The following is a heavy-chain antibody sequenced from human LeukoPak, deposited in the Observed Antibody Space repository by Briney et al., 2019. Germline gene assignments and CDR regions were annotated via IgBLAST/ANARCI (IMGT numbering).Heavy chain of an antibody. Sequence: ASVKVSCKASGYTFTSYDINWVRQATGQGLEWMGWINAGNGNTKYSQEFQGRVTITRDTSASTAYMELSSLRSEDMAVYYCAREGSSSYYYVDVWGKGTTVTVSS. CDR3: AREGSSSYYYVDV. CDR1: GYTFTSYD. J-gene: IGHJ6*03. D-gene: IGHD6-6*01. CDR2: INAGNGNT. V-gene: IGHV1-3*03.